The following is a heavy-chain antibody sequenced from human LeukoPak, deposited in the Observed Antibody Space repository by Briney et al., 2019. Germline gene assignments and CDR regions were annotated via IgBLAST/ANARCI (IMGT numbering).Heavy chain of an antibody. CDR2: INPSGST. Sequence: SETLSLTCGVHGGSFSDYSWSWLRQPPGKGLEWIGEINPSGSTTYNPSLKSRFTISVDTSKDQFSLKLTSVTAADTAVYYCARLGVYTSSWYRYKYFDYWGQGTLVTVSS. CDR3: ARLGVYTSSWYRYKYFDY. J-gene: IGHJ4*02. CDR1: GGSFSDYS. D-gene: IGHD6-13*01. V-gene: IGHV4-34*01.